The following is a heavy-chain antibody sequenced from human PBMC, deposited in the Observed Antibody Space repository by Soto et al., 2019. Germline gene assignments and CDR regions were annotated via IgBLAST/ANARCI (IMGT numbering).Heavy chain of an antibody. CDR2: MNPNSGNT. J-gene: IGHJ5*02. CDR3: ARGGEWELTNWFDP. CDR1: GYTFTSYD. V-gene: IGHV1-8*01. D-gene: IGHD1-26*01. Sequence: WASVKVSCKASGYTFTSYDINWVRQATGQGLEWMGWMNPNSGNTGYAQKFQGRVTMTRNTSISTAYMELSSLRSEDTAVYYCARGGEWELTNWFDPWGQGTLVTVSS.